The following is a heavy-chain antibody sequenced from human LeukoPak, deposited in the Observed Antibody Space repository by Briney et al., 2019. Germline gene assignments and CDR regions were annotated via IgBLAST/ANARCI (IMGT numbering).Heavy chain of an antibody. CDR3: ARRYSGYDDY. Sequence: ASVKVSCKASGYTFTGYYMHWVRQAPGQGLEWMGWINPNTGDTNYAQKFQGRVTMTRDTSITTVYMELSRLRSDDTAVYYCARRYSGYDDYWGQGTLVTVSS. V-gene: IGHV1-2*02. CDR2: INPNTGDT. CDR1: GYTFTGYY. D-gene: IGHD5-12*01. J-gene: IGHJ4*02.